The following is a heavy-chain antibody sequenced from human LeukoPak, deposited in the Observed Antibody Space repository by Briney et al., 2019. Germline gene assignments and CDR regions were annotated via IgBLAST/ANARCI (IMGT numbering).Heavy chain of an antibody. CDR2: IIPIFGTA. Sequence: SVKVSCKASGGTFSSYTISWVRQAPGQGLEWMGGIIPIFGTANYAQKFQGRVTITADESTSTAYMELSSLRSEDTAVYYCARDNLLRNYYGSGSYYYFDYWGQGTLVTVSS. CDR1: GGTFSSYT. D-gene: IGHD3-10*01. J-gene: IGHJ4*02. CDR3: ARDNLLRNYYGSGSYYYFDY. V-gene: IGHV1-69*01.